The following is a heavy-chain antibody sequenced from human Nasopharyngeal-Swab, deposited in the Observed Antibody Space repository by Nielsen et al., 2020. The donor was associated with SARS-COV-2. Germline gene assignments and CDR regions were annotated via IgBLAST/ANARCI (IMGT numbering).Heavy chain of an antibody. CDR3: ARGGSGSYIDY. V-gene: IGHV5-51*01. D-gene: IGHD3-10*01. CDR2: IYPGDSYT. CDR1: GYSFTTYW. J-gene: IGHJ4*02. Sequence: GESLKISCTGSGYSFTTYWIGWVRQMPGKGLEWMGIIYPGDSYTIYTPSFQGQVTISADKSISTAYLPWSSLKASDTAMYYCARGGSGSYIDYWGQGTLVTVSS.